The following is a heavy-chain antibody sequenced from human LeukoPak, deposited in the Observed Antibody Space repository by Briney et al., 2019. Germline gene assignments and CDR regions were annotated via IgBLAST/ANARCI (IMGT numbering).Heavy chain of an antibody. Sequence: GGSLRLSCAVSGFSVTNNYMSWVRQAPGKGLEWVSVFYVGGATYYAGSVKGRFTISRDNSKNTLYLQMNSLRAEDTAVYYCAKDPLGIAAAGGNYYYYGMDVWGQGTTVTVSS. V-gene: IGHV3-53*01. CDR3: AKDPLGIAAAGGNYYYYGMDV. J-gene: IGHJ6*02. CDR2: FYVGGAT. D-gene: IGHD6-13*01. CDR1: GFSVTNNY.